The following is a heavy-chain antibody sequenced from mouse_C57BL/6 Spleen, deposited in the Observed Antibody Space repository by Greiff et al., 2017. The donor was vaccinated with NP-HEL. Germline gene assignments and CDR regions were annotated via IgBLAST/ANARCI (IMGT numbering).Heavy chain of an antibody. J-gene: IGHJ4*01. Sequence: EVQLQQSGPELVKPGASVKISCKASGYTFTDYYMNWVKQSHGKSLEWIGDINPNNGGTSYNQKFKGKATLTVDKSSSTAYMELRSLTSEESAVYYCARSWGYRSNPYYYAMDYWGQGTSVTVSS. CDR3: ARSWGYRSNPYYYAMDY. D-gene: IGHD2-14*01. V-gene: IGHV1-26*01. CDR1: GYTFTDYY. CDR2: INPNNGGT.